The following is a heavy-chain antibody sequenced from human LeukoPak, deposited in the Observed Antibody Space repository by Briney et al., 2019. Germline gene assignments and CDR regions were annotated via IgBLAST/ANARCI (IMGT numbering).Heavy chain of an antibody. V-gene: IGHV3-23*01. D-gene: IGHD2-15*01. CDR2: ISGSGGST. Sequence: GGSLRLSCAASGFTFNNYAMSWVRQAPGKGMEWVSAISGSGGSTYYADSVKGRFTISRDNSKNTLYLQMNSLRAEDTAVYYCAKEFWPRGGGGSCNWGQGTLVTVSS. CDR3: AKEFWPRGGGGSCN. CDR1: GFTFNNYA. J-gene: IGHJ4*02.